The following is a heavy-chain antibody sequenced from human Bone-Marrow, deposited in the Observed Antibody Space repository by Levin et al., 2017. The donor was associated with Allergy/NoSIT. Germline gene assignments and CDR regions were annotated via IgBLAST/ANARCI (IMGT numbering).Heavy chain of an antibody. Sequence: SGGSLRLSCAASGFTFSSYAMSWVRQAPGKGLEWVSAISGSGGSTYYADSVKGRFTISRDNSKTTLYLQMNSLRAEDTAVYYCAKAGSAQWLADYWGQGTLVTVSS. CDR3: AKAGSAQWLADY. J-gene: IGHJ4*02. V-gene: IGHV3-23*01. D-gene: IGHD6-19*01. CDR1: GFTFSSYA. CDR2: ISGSGGST.